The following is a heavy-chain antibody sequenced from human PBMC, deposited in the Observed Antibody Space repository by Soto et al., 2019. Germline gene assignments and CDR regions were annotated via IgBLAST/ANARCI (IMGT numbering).Heavy chain of an antibody. CDR3: AREQRSATKPTYNWFDP. V-gene: IGHV4-34*01. J-gene: IGHJ5*02. CDR2: INHSGST. Sequence: SETLSLTCAVYGGSFSGYYWSWIRQPPGKGLEWIGEINHSGSTNYNPSPKSRVTISVDTSKNQFSLKLSSVTAADTAVYYCAREQRSATKPTYNWFDPWGPGTLVTVSS. D-gene: IGHD1-26*01. CDR1: GGSFSGYY.